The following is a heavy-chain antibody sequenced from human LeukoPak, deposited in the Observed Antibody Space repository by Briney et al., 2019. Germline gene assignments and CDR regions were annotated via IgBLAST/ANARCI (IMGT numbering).Heavy chain of an antibody. D-gene: IGHD6-6*01. V-gene: IGHV1-69*13. CDR3: ARENVATRRAYYFDS. CDR2: IIPISDTT. Sequence: ASVKVSCKTSGDTFNSHAISWVRQAPGQGLEWMGEIIPISDTTHYAQKFQGRVTITADGSTSTAYMALSSLRSDDTAVYYCARENVATRRAYYFDSWGQGTLVTVSS. CDR1: GDTFNSHA. J-gene: IGHJ4*02.